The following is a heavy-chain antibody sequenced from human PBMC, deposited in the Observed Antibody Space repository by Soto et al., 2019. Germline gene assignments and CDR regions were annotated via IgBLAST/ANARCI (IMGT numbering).Heavy chain of an antibody. Sequence: GGSLRLSCAASGFTFSSYGMHWVRQAPGKGLEWVAVIWYGGSNKYYADSVKGRFTISRDNSKNTLYLQMNSLRAEDTAVYYCASDRVLSPYYYYGMDVWGQGTTVTVSS. D-gene: IGHD3-3*02. V-gene: IGHV3-33*01. CDR2: IWYGGSNK. CDR1: GFTFSSYG. J-gene: IGHJ6*02. CDR3: ASDRVLSPYYYYGMDV.